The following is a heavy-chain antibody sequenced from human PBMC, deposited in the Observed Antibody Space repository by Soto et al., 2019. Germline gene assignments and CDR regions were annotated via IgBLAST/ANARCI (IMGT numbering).Heavy chain of an antibody. CDR1: GFTFSSYA. J-gene: IGHJ4*02. D-gene: IGHD3-10*01. V-gene: IGHV3-30-3*01. CDR2: ISYDGSNK. Sequence: QVQLVESGGGVVQPGRSLRLSCAASGFTFSSYAMHWVRQAPGKGLEWLAVISYDGSNKYYADSVKGRFTISRDNSKNTLYLQMNSLRAEDTAVYYCARAAQEYYFDYWGQGTLVTVSS. CDR3: ARAAQEYYFDY.